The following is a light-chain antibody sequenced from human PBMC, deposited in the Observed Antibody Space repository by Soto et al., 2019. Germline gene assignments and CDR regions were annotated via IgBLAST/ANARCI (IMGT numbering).Light chain of an antibody. Sequence: DIQMTQSPSTLSGSVGDRVTITCRASQTISSWLAWYQQKPGKAPKLLIYKASTLKSGVPSRCSGSGSGTEFNLTSRKLQPDDFATYCSQRYNRYSDAFGRRT. J-gene: IGKJ1*01. CDR1: QTISSW. V-gene: IGKV1-5*03. CDR2: KAS. CDR3: QRYNRYSDA.